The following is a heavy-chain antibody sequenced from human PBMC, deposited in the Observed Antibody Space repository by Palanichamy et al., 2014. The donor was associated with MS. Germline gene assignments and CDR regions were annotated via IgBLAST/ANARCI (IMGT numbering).Heavy chain of an antibody. CDR2: ISSSSTYI. CDR3: ARSRGGYYLLSSGLTDAFDF. J-gene: IGHJ3*01. V-gene: IGHV3-21*02. CDR1: GFTFNTHS. D-gene: IGHD1-26*01. Sequence: EVQLVEVVGEGLVKPGGSLRLSCGASGFTFNTHSMNWVRQAPGKGLEWVSYISSSSTYIYYADSVKGRFTISRDNAKNSLYLQMNSLRAEDTAVYYCARSRGGYYLLSSGLTDAFDFWGQGTVVTVSS.